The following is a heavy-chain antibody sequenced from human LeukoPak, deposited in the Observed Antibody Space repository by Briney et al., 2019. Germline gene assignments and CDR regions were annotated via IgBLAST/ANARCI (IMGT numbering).Heavy chain of an antibody. D-gene: IGHD6-13*01. V-gene: IGHV4-38-2*02. CDR1: GYSISSGYY. CDR3: ARAASRYSSSWFPNNWFDP. J-gene: IGHJ5*02. Sequence: SETLSLTCTVSGYSISSGYYWGWIRQPPGKGLGWIGSIYHSGSTYYTPSLKSRVTISLNTSKNQSTLKLSSVTAADTAVYYCARAASRYSSSWFPNNWFDPWGQGTLVTVSS. CDR2: IYHSGST.